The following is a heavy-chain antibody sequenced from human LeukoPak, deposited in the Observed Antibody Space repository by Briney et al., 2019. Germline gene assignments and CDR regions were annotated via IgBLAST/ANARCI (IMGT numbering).Heavy chain of an antibody. CDR2: FYFGGSN. CDR3: ASSHSATWYDD. CDR1: GDPLSSNNRY. D-gene: IGHD6-13*01. V-gene: IGHV4-39*07. J-gene: IGHJ4*02. Sequence: MTSETLSLTCTVSGDPLSSNNRYWGWIRQPPGKGLEWIGSFYFGGSNYYSPSLRSRVIISLDTSKNQFSLALNFVTAADTTKYYCASSHSATWYDDWGQGALVTVS.